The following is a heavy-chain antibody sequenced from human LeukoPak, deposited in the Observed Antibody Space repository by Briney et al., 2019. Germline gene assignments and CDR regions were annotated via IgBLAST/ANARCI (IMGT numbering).Heavy chain of an antibody. J-gene: IGHJ4*02. CDR1: GYTFTGYY. CDR3: AGGMTGGDY. V-gene: IGHV1-2*02. Sequence: SVKVSCKTSGYTFTGYYIHWVRQAPGQGLEWMGWINPNSGDTNYAQNFQGRVTMTRDTSISTAYMELGRLKSDDTALYYCAGGMTGGDYWGQGTLVTVSS. D-gene: IGHD3-9*01. CDR2: INPNSGDT.